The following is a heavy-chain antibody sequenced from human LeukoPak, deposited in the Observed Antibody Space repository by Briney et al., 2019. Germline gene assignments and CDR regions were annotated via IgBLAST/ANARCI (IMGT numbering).Heavy chain of an antibody. CDR3: ARLVAKVDY. J-gene: IGHJ4*02. D-gene: IGHD5-12*01. CDR2: IKQDGSEK. V-gene: IGHV3-7*01. Sequence: PGGSLRLSCAASGFTFSSYWKSWVRQAPGKGLEWVANIKQDGSEKYYVDSVKGRFTISRDNAKNSLYLQMNSLRAEDTAVYYCARLVAKVDYWGQGTLVTVSS. CDR1: GFTFSSYW.